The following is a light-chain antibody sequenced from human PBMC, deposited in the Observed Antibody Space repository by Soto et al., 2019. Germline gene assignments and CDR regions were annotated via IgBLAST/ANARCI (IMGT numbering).Light chain of an antibody. CDR2: TAS. Sequence: DIQMTPSPSSVSASVGDRVTITCRASQGVSTWLAWYQQKPGKAPNLLIYTASSLQSGVPSRFSGSGSGTDFTLTINGLQPEDFATYYCQQSYSTPITFGQGTRLEIK. V-gene: IGKV1-12*01. J-gene: IGKJ5*01. CDR3: QQSYSTPIT. CDR1: QGVSTW.